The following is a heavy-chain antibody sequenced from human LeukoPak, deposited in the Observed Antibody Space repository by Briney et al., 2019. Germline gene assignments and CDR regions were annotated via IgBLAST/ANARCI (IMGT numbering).Heavy chain of an antibody. V-gene: IGHV1-46*01. D-gene: IGHD3-10*01. Sequence: ASVKVSCKASGYTFTDCYIHWVRQAPGQGLEWMGIINPSGGSTNYAQKFQGRVTMTRDTSTTTVYMELSSLRSEDTAVYHCAREPSYHASGSYNYVDVWGKGTTVTVSS. CDR2: INPSGGST. J-gene: IGHJ6*03. CDR1: GYTFTDCY. CDR3: AREPSYHASGSYNYVDV.